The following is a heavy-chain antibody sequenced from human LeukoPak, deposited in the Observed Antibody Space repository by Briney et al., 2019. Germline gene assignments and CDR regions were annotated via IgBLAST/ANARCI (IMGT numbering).Heavy chain of an antibody. D-gene: IGHD5-24*01. CDR2: INWNGGST. CDR1: GFTFDDYG. CDR3: ARSNGWLQPESYFQH. J-gene: IGHJ1*01. V-gene: IGHV3-20*04. Sequence: PGGSLRLSCAASGFTFDDYGMSWVRHAPGKGLEWVSGINWNGGSTGYADSVKGRFTISRDNAKDSLYLQMNSLRAEDTALYYCARSNGWLQPESYFQHWGQGTLVTVSS.